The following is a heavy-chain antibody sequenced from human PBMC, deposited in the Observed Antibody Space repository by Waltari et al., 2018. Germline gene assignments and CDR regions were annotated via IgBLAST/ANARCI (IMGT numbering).Heavy chain of an antibody. CDR1: TGSLIGYY. Sequence: QVQLQQWGAGLLKPSETLSLTCPVYTGSLIGYYWSWIRQSPGKGLEWIGEINRSASSTYNPSLQSRVTISVDTSENHFSLRLTSVTAADTAVYYCARGRGRTPDYWGQGTLVTVSS. V-gene: IGHV4-34*02. CDR2: INRSASS. D-gene: IGHD1-26*01. CDR3: ARGRGRTPDY. J-gene: IGHJ4*02.